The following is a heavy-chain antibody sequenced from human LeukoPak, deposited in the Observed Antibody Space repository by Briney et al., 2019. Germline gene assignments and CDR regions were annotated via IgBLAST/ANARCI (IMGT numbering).Heavy chain of an antibody. D-gene: IGHD3-22*01. CDR3: ARDSTYYYDSSGYYYFDY. Sequence: SVKVSCKASGGTFSSYAISWVRQAPGQGLEWMGRIIPIFGIANYSQKVQGRVTITSDKSTSTAYMELSSLRSEDTAVYYCARDSTYYYDSSGYYYFDYWGQGTLVTVSS. V-gene: IGHV1-69*04. CDR2: IIPIFGIA. J-gene: IGHJ4*02. CDR1: GGTFSSYA.